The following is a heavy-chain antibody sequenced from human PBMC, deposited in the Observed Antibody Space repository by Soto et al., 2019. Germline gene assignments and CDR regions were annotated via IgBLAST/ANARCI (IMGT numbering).Heavy chain of an antibody. D-gene: IGHD3-22*01. V-gene: IGHV6-1*01. CDR1: GDSVSSNSAT. Sequence: SQTLSLTCAISGDSVSSNSATWNWIRQSPSRGLEWLGRTYYRSKYYNEYAASVRSRITVNADSSKNQFSLHLNSVSPEDTAVYYCERAIHPTSGWYYFDSWGQGSLVTVSS. CDR2: TYYRSKYYN. J-gene: IGHJ4*02. CDR3: ERAIHPTSGWYYFDS.